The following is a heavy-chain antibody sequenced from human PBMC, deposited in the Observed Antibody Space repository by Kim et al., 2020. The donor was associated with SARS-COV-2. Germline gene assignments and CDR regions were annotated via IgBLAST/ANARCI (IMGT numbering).Heavy chain of an antibody. V-gene: IGHV1-2*02. CDR1: GYTFTGYY. J-gene: IGHJ3*02. Sequence: ASVKVSCKASGYTFTGYYMHWVRQAPGQGLEWMGWINPNSGGTNYAQKFQGRVTMTRDTSISTAYMELSRLRSDDTAVYYCARPGYSSSWYGGDDAFDIWGQGTMVTVSS. CDR3: ARPGYSSSWYGGDDAFDI. D-gene: IGHD6-13*01. CDR2: INPNSGGT.